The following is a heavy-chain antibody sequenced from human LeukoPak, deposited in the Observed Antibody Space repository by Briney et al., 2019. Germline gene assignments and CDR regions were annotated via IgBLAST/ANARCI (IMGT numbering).Heavy chain of an antibody. J-gene: IGHJ4*02. V-gene: IGHV3-74*01. Sequence: GGSLRLSCVASGFSFRSYWMHWVRQAPGKVLVWVSRIKSDGSGTNYADSVKGRFTISRDNVENTLYLQMNSLRAEDTAVYYCARTGVTFGFDYWGQGTLVTVSS. CDR1: GFSFRSYW. CDR3: ARTGVTFGFDY. D-gene: IGHD4-23*01. CDR2: IKSDGSGT.